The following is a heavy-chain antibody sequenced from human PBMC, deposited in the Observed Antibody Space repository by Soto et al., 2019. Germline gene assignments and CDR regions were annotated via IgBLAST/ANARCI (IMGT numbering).Heavy chain of an antibody. CDR3: ASEGRGYGDLAS. J-gene: IGHJ4*02. CDR1: GFTFSNYG. D-gene: IGHD2-21*02. V-gene: IGHV1-18*01. CDR2: VSAYNGNT. Sequence: QVHLVQSGAAVKTPGASVKVSCKTSGFTFSNYGINWVRQAPGQGLEWMGWVSAYNGNTNYAQKFKGRVTMTADTSTATTYLDLTTPASHATSVYYSASEGRGYGDLASWGEGTPVIVS.